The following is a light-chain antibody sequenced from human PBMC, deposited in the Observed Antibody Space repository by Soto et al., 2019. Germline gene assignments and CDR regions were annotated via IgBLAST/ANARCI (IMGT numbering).Light chain of an antibody. Sequence: EIVITQSPVTXSVYPGERVTLTCRASQSVSGYLDWFQKKHGKAKXLXXXSILIRDIGVQDGLSGSGSGKELTLRIRSMKYEDFGVYYCQQYYKWLQYTVGEGTKVDI. CDR2: SIL. V-gene: IGKV3-15*01. CDR3: QQYYKWLQYT. CDR1: QSVSGY. J-gene: IGKJ2*01.